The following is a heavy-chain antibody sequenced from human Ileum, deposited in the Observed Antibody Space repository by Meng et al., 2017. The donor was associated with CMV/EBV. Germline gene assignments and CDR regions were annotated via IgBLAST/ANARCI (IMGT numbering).Heavy chain of an antibody. CDR1: GCTFTGLY. CDR2: INPNTGGT. Sequence: ASVKVSCKASGCTFTGLYILWVRQAPGQGREWMGWINPNTGGTHYAQNFQGRVSITTDTSISTAYMELSRLNSDDPAVDYCSRAHTTVGATTDYWGQGTLVTVSS. J-gene: IGHJ4*02. CDR3: SRAHTTVGATTDY. V-gene: IGHV1-2*02. D-gene: IGHD1-26*01.